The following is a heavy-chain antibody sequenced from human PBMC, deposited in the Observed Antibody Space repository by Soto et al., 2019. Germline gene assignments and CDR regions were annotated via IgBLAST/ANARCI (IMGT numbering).Heavy chain of an antibody. V-gene: IGHV3-23*01. CDR2: ISGSTGVT. CDR1: GFTFSSYS. CDR3: AKILEFQPYYYYYGMDV. D-gene: IGHD2-15*01. Sequence: PXGCLRRAGAASGFTFSSYSMSWVRQAPAKGLEWVSAISGSTGVTYYAESVKGRFTISRDNSKNTVYLQMNSLRAEDTAVYYCAKILEFQPYYYYYGMDVWGQGTTVTVSS. J-gene: IGHJ6*02.